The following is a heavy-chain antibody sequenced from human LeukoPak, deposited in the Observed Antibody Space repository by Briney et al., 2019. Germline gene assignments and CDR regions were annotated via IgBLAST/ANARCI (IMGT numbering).Heavy chain of an antibody. CDR3: ARVSGYRHWYFDL. Sequence: PGGSLRLSCAASGFTFSSYAMTWVRQAPGKGLEWVSYISSSGSTKYYADSVKGRFTISRDNAKNSLYLQMTSLRAEDTAIYYCARVSGYRHWYFDLWGRGTLVTVSS. V-gene: IGHV3-48*03. J-gene: IGHJ2*01. D-gene: IGHD3-22*01. CDR1: GFTFSSYA. CDR2: ISSSGSTK.